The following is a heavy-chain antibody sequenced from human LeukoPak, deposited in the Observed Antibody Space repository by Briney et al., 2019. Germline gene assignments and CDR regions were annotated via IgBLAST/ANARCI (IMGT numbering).Heavy chain of an antibody. Sequence: RAGGSLRLSCAASGFTFSSYGMNWVRQAPGKGLEWVSYISSSGSTIYYADSVKGRFTISRDNAKNSLYLQMNSLRAEDTAVYYCAELGITMIGGVWGKGTTVTISS. V-gene: IGHV3-48*03. D-gene: IGHD3-10*02. CDR1: GFTFSSYG. J-gene: IGHJ6*04. CDR2: ISSSGSTI. CDR3: AELGITMIGGV.